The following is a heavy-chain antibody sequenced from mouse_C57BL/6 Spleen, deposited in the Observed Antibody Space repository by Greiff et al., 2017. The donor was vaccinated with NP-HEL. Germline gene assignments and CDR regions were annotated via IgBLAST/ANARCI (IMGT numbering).Heavy chain of an antibody. CDR1: GYTFTSYW. V-gene: IGHV1-64*01. J-gene: IGHJ4*01. CDR3: ARAYYDGSSHYYAMDY. D-gene: IGHD1-1*01. CDR2: IHPNSGST. Sequence: VQLQQPGAELVKPGASVKLSCKASGYTFTSYWMHWVKQRPGQGLEWIGMIHPNSGSTNYNEKFKSKATLTVDKSSSTAYMQLSSLTSEDSAVYYGARAYYDGSSHYYAMDYWGQGTSVTVSA.